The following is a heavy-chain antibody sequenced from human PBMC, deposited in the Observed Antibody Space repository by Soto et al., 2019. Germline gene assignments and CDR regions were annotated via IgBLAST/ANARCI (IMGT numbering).Heavy chain of an antibody. CDR3: ARDYYDSSGYGAFDY. Sequence: GGSLRLSCAASGFTFSNCAMSWVRQAPGKGLEWVSAISGSGSATYYADSVEGRFTISRDNSKNTVHLQMNSLRAEDTAVYYCARDYYDSSGYGAFDYWGQGTLVTVSS. J-gene: IGHJ4*02. V-gene: IGHV3-23*01. CDR2: ISGSGSAT. D-gene: IGHD3-22*01. CDR1: GFTFSNCA.